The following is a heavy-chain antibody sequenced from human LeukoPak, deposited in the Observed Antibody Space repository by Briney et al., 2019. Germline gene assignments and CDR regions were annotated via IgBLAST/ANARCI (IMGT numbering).Heavy chain of an antibody. CDR1: GGSISSYY. CDR3: ARALGTGLVDY. D-gene: IGHD2-8*02. V-gene: IGHV4-39*07. CDR2: IYYTGST. J-gene: IGHJ4*02. Sequence: KPSETLSLTCTVSGGSISSYYWSWIRQPPGKGLEWIGSIYYTGSTYYSPSLKSRVTLSLDTSNKRFSLKLNSVTAADTAVYYCARALGTGLVDYWGQGTLVTVSS.